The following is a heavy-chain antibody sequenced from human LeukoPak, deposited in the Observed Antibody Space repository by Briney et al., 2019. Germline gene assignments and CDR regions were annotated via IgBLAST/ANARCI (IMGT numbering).Heavy chain of an antibody. CDR3: ARGRGTSSGDAFDI. Sequence: GGSLRLSCAASGFTFSSYSMNWVRQAPGKGLEWVSYISSSSSTIYYADSVKGRFTISRDNTKNSLYLQMNSLRAEDTAVYYCARGRGTSSGDAFDIWGQGTMVTVSS. CDR2: ISSSSSTI. CDR1: GFTFSSYS. D-gene: IGHD6-25*01. J-gene: IGHJ3*02. V-gene: IGHV3-48*04.